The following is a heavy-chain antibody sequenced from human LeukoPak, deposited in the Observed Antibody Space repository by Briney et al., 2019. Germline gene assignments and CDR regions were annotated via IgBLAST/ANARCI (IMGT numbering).Heavy chain of an antibody. J-gene: IGHJ4*02. CDR1: GFTFSSYW. Sequence: GGSLRLSCAVSGFTFSSYWMSWVRQAPGKGLEWVSAISGSGGSTYYADSVKGRFTISRDNSKNTLYLQMNSLRAEDTAVYYCAKDENCSGGSCYSPFDYWGQGTLVTVSS. D-gene: IGHD2-15*01. V-gene: IGHV3-23*01. CDR2: ISGSGGST. CDR3: AKDENCSGGSCYSPFDY.